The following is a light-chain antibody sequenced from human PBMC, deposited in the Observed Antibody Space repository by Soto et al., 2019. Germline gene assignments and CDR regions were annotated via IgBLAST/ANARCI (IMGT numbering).Light chain of an antibody. J-gene: IGLJ1*01. CDR3: ISYTGKSASYV. CDR2: EVT. CDR1: STDVGAYNY. V-gene: IGLV2-14*01. Sequence: QSVLARPASVSGSPGQSITISCTGTSTDVGAYNYVAWYQQHPGKAPKLIIYEVTNRPSGVSYRFSASKSGNTASLTISGLHSEDEADYYCISYTGKSASYVFGTGTKVTVL.